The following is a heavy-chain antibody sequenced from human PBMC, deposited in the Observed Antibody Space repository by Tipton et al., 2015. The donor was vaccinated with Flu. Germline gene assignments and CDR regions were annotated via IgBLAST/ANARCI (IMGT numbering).Heavy chain of an antibody. J-gene: IGHJ4*02. CDR3: AKVIPELVAGLDY. CDR2: ISGSGGST. D-gene: IGHD6-19*01. Sequence: SLRLSCAASGFTFSRYAMSWVRQAPGKGLEWVSAISGSGGSTYYADSVKGRFTISRDNSKNTLYLQMNNLRAEDTAIYYCAKVIPELVAGLDYWGRGTLVTVSS. V-gene: IGHV3-23*01. CDR1: GFTFSRYA.